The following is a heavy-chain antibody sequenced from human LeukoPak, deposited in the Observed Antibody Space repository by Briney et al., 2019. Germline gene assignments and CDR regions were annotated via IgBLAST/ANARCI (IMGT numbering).Heavy chain of an antibody. D-gene: IGHD6-19*01. J-gene: IGHJ4*02. Sequence: ASVKVSCKASGYTFTGYYMHWVRQAPGQGLEWMGWIYPNSGATKYAQKFQGRVTMTRDTSTSTVYMELSSLRSEDTAVYYCARAASKWLVQGYWGQGTLVTVSS. CDR3: ARAASKWLVQGY. CDR1: GYTFTGYY. V-gene: IGHV1-2*02. CDR2: IYPNSGAT.